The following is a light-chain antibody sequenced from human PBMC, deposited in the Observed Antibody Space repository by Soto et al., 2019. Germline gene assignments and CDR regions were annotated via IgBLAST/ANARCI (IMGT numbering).Light chain of an antibody. CDR2: DAS. CDR3: QQYNSYPWT. J-gene: IGKJ1*01. CDR1: QSVSSW. Sequence: IQMTQSPSTLSASVGDRVTITCLASQSVSSWLAWYQQKPGKAPKLLIYDASSLESGVPSRFSGSGPGTEFTLTISSLQPDDFATYYCQQYNSYPWTFGQGPKVDIK. V-gene: IGKV1-5*01.